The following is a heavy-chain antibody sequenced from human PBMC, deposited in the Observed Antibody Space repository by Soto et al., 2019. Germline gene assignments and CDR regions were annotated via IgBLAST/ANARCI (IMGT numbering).Heavy chain of an antibody. CDR3: ARLRGYSSSWEHYYYYGMDV. CDR2: INHSGST. D-gene: IGHD6-13*01. CDR1: GGSFSGYY. J-gene: IGHJ6*02. V-gene: IGHV4-34*01. Sequence: SEPLSLTCAVYGGSFSGYYWSWIRQPPGKGLEWIGEINHSGSTNYNPSLKSRVTISVDTSKNQFSLKLSSVTAADTAVYYCARLRGYSSSWEHYYYYGMDVWGQGTTVTVAS.